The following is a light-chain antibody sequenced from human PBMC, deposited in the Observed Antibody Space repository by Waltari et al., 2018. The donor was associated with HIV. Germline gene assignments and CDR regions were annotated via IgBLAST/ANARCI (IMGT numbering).Light chain of an antibody. CDR1: SSDVGGYNS. CDR2: EVS. J-gene: IGLJ2*01. Sequence: QSALTQPPSAPGSPGQSVTISCTGTSSDVGGYNSFSSYQQHPGKAPKLMIYEVSKRPSGVPDRFSGSKSGNTASLTVSGLQAEDEADYYCSSYAGSNNLGPFGGGTKLTVL. V-gene: IGLV2-8*01. CDR3: SSYAGSNNLGP.